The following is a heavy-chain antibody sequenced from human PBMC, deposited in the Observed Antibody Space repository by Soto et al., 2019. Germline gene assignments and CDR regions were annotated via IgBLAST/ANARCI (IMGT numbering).Heavy chain of an antibody. CDR2: ISYDGSNK. Sequence: GGSLRLSCAASGFTFSSYGMHWVRQAPGKGLEWVAVISYDGSNKYYADSVKGRFTISRDNSKNTLYPQMNSLRAEDTAVYYCAKDLYYYDSSGLVDYWGQGTLVTVSS. V-gene: IGHV3-30*18. J-gene: IGHJ4*02. CDR3: AKDLYYYDSSGLVDY. D-gene: IGHD3-22*01. CDR1: GFTFSSYG.